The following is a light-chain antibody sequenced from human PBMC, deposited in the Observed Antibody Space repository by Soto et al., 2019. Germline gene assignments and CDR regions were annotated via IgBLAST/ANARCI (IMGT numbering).Light chain of an antibody. V-gene: IGKV1-12*01. CDR1: RDISNS. CDR3: QQTSAFPRT. CDR2: GAS. Sequence: DIQMTQSPSSVSASVGDRLTITCRASRDISNSLAWYQQTPGKAPKLLLRGASSLHRGVPSRFSGGGAGTEFTLTISSLQPXXFATYYCQQTSAFPRTFGQGTKVDVK. J-gene: IGKJ1*01.